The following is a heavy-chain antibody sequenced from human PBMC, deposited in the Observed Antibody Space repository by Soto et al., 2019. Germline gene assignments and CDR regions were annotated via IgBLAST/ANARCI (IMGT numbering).Heavy chain of an antibody. V-gene: IGHV1-2*04. CDR2: INPNSGGT. CDR3: ARSLANTIIGMVIPYYYDY. J-gene: IGHJ4*02. Sequence: QVHLVQSGAEVKKPGASVKVSCKASRYTFTDYYIHWVRQAPGQGLEWMGWINPNSGGTNYAKKFQAWVTMTRETSITTVYMELTRLRSDDTAVYYCARSLANTIIGMVIPYYYDYWGQGTRGTV. CDR1: RYTFTDYY. D-gene: IGHD3-3*01.